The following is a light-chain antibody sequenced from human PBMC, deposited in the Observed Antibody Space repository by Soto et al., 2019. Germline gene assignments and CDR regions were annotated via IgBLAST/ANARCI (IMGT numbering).Light chain of an antibody. CDR1: SSDVGGYNY. J-gene: IGLJ1*01. V-gene: IGLV2-14*03. CDR2: DVI. Sequence: QSALTQPASVSGSPGQSITISCTVTSSDVGGYNYVSWYQHHPGKAPKLIIFDVINRPSGVSNPFSGSKSGNTASLTISALQPEDEADYYCSSYTTSNTRQIVFGTGTKVTVL. CDR3: SSYTTSNTRQIV.